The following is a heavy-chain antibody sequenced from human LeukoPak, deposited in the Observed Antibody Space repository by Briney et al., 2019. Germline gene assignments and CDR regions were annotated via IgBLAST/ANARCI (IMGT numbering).Heavy chain of an antibody. D-gene: IGHD6-19*01. V-gene: IGHV4-39*01. J-gene: IGHJ4*02. CDR2: IYYSGST. CDR3: ARQRYSSGWYPYFDY. CDR1: GGSISSSSYY. Sequence: PSETLSLTCTVSGGSISSSSYYRGWIRQPPGKGLEWIGSIYYSGSTYYNPSLKSRVTISVDTSKNQFSLKLSSVTAADTAVYYCARQRYSSGWYPYFDYWGQGTLVTVSS.